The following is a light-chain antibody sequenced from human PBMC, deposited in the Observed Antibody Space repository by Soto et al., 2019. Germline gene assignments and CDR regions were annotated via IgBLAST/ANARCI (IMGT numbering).Light chain of an antibody. CDR3: QQYGSSPLT. Sequence: IVLTQSPATLSLSPGERATLSCGASQSVTSSHLAWYQQKPGLAPRLLIYDASSRATGIPDRFSGSGSGTDFTLTISRLEPEDFAVYYCQQYGSSPLTFGQGTRLEV. CDR1: QSVTSSH. V-gene: IGKV3D-20*01. CDR2: DAS. J-gene: IGKJ5*01.